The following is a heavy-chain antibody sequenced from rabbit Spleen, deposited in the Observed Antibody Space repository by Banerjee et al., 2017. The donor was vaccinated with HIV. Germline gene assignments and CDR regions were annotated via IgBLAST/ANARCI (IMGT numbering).Heavy chain of an antibody. Sequence: HLKESGGGLVQSGGSLKLSCTVSGFTLSSYYMNWDRQAPGKGLEWIGYIDPVFGITYYANWVNGRFSISRENAQNTVFLQMTSLTAADTATYFCARDGAGGSYFALWGPGTLVTVS. V-gene: IGHV1S7*01. CDR1: GFTLSSYY. CDR3: ARDGAGGSYFAL. CDR2: IDPVFGIT. D-gene: IGHD8-1*01. J-gene: IGHJ4*01.